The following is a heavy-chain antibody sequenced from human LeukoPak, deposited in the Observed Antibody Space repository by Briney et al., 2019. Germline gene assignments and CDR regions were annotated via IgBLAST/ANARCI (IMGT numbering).Heavy chain of an antibody. CDR2: ISPNSGGT. V-gene: IGHV1-2*02. D-gene: IGHD1-26*01. J-gene: IGHJ4*02. CDR1: GYTFIDYY. Sequence: ASVKVSCKASGYTFIDYYMHWVRQAPGQGLEWIGWISPNSGGTKYVQRFQGRVTMTRDTSITTVYMELSGLSFDDTAVYYCARGGGRYSVDYWGQGTLVIVSS. CDR3: ARGGGRYSVDY.